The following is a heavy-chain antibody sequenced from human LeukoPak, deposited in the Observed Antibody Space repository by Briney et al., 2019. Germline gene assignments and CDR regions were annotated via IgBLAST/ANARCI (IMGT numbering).Heavy chain of an antibody. Sequence: ASVKVSCKASGYTFTNYGISWVRQAPGQGLEWMGWISAYNGNTHYAQNLQGRVTMTTDTSTSTAYMELKSLRSDDPAVYYCARGGHRRYYYTSGSAFDPWGQGTLVTVSS. CDR3: ARGGHRRYYYTSGSAFDP. CDR2: ISAYNGNT. V-gene: IGHV1-18*01. J-gene: IGHJ5*02. CDR1: GYTFTNYG. D-gene: IGHD3-10*01.